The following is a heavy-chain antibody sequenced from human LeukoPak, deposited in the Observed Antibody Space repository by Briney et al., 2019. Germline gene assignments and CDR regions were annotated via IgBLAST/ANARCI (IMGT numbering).Heavy chain of an antibody. CDR1: GFTFSDYY. Sequence: GGSLRLSCAASGFTFSDYYMSWIRQAPGKGLEWVSYISSSSSYTNYADSVKGRFTISRDNAKNSLYLQMNSLRAEDTAVYYCARDTLAAYYDSSGYYDYWGQGTLVTVSS. CDR2: ISSSSSYT. CDR3: ARDTLAAYYDSSGYYDY. J-gene: IGHJ4*02. D-gene: IGHD3-22*01. V-gene: IGHV3-11*06.